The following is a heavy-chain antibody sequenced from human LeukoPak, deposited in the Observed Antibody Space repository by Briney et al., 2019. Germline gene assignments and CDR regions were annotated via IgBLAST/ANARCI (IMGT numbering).Heavy chain of an antibody. CDR1: GFTFSSYA. Sequence: PGGSLRLSCAASGFTFSSYAMSWVRQAPGKGLEWVSAISGSGGSTYYADSVKGRFTISRDNSKNTLYLQMNSLGAEDTAVYYCAKDRGGPLRYFDWLPTYYYYGMDVWGQGTTVTVSS. D-gene: IGHD3-9*01. CDR3: AKDRGGPLRYFDWLPTYYYYGMDV. CDR2: ISGSGGST. V-gene: IGHV3-23*01. J-gene: IGHJ6*02.